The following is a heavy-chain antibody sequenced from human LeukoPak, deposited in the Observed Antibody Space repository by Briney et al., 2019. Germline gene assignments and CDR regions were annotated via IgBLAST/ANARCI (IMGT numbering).Heavy chain of an antibody. CDR3: ARLRSGAFDAFDI. V-gene: IGHV4-59*01. Sequence: SETLSLTCTVSGGSISSYYWSWIRQPPGKGLEWIGYIYYSGSTNYSPSLKSRVTISVDTSKNQFSLKLSSVTAADTAVYYCARLRSGAFDAFDIWGQGTMVTVSS. CDR1: GGSISSYY. D-gene: IGHD3-10*01. CDR2: IYYSGST. J-gene: IGHJ3*02.